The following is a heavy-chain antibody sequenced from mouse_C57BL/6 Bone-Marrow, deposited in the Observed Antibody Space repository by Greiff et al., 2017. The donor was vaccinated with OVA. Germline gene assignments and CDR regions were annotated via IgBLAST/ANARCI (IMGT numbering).Heavy chain of an antibody. CDR1: GYTFTSYW. V-gene: IGHV1-59*01. Sequence: QVHVKQSGAELVRPGTSVKLSCKASGYTFTSYWMHWVKQRPGQGLEWIGVIDPSDSYTNYNQKFKGKATLTVDTSSSTAYMQLSSLTSEDSAVYYCARPAYYSNYVDYWGQGTTLTVSS. CDR2: IDPSDSYT. J-gene: IGHJ2*01. CDR3: ARPAYYSNYVDY. D-gene: IGHD2-5*01.